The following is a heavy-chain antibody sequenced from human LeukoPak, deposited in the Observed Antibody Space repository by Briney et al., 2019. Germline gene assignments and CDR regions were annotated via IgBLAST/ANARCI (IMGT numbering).Heavy chain of an antibody. V-gene: IGHV3-20*04. J-gene: IGHJ4*02. Sequence: GGSLRLSCAASGFTFDDYGMSWVRQAPGRGLEWVSGINWNGGSTDYADSVKGRFTISRDNAKKSLYLQMNSLRAEDTALYYCARDTHYGSNYWGQGTLVTVSS. CDR1: GFTFDDYG. CDR3: ARDTHYGSNY. CDR2: INWNGGST. D-gene: IGHD3-10*01.